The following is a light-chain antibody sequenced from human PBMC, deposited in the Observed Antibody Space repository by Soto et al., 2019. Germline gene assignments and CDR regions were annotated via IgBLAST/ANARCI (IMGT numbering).Light chain of an antibody. Sequence: QSVLTQPASVSGSPGQSITISCTGTSSDVGAYNYDSWYQQYPGEAPKVIIYDVSHRPAGVSNRFSGSKSGNTASLTISGLQTQDEAAYYCSSYTSPTTYVFGIGTKVTVL. CDR1: SSDVGAYNY. CDR3: SSYTSPTTYV. J-gene: IGLJ1*01. CDR2: DVS. V-gene: IGLV2-14*01.